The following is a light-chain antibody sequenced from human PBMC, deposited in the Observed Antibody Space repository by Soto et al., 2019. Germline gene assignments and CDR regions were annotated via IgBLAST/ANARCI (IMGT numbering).Light chain of an antibody. Sequence: IVMTQSPATLSVSPGERATLSCRASQYIGSNLAWYQQKPGQAPRLLIYDASSRATGIPDRFSGGGSGTDFTLTISRLEPEDFAVYYCQQFSSYPLTFGGGTKVDIK. V-gene: IGKV3-20*01. CDR2: DAS. CDR3: QQFSSYPLT. J-gene: IGKJ4*01. CDR1: QYIGSN.